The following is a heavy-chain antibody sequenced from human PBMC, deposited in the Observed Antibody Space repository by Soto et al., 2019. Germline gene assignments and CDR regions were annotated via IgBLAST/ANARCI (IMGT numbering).Heavy chain of an antibody. J-gene: IGHJ3*02. V-gene: IGHV3-30-3*01. CDR1: GFTFSSYA. Sequence: QVQLVESGGGVVQPGRSLRLSCAASGFTFSSYAMHWVRQAPGKGLEWVAVISYDGSNKYYADSVKGRFTISRDNSKNTLYLQMNSLRAEDTAVYYCARGYPGPGGEPSTGDAFDIWGQGTMVTVSS. D-gene: IGHD3-16*01. CDR3: ARGYPGPGGEPSTGDAFDI. CDR2: ISYDGSNK.